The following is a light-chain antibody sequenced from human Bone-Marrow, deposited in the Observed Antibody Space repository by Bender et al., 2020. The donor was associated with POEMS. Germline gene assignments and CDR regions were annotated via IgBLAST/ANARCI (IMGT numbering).Light chain of an antibody. CDR3: QSADTSGTYV. Sequence: ARITCSGDALSDQYAYWYQQKAGQAPVAVIYKDSERPSDIPERFSGSTSGTTVTLTISGVQAEDEADYYCQSADTSGTYVFGTGTKVTVL. V-gene: IGLV3-25*01. CDR2: KDS. J-gene: IGLJ1*01. CDR1: ALSDQY.